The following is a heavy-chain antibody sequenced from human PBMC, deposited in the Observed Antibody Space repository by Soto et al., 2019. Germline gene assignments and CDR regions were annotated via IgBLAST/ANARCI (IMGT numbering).Heavy chain of an antibody. CDR3: ASTLIRTLGSGSYDSYQPRDFDY. CDR2: ILYDGSNK. V-gene: IGHV3-30-3*01. D-gene: IGHD3-10*01. J-gene: IGHJ4*02. CDR1: GFTFSSYA. Sequence: PGGYLRLSCAASGFTFSSYALHWVRQAPGTGLEWVPVILYDGSNKYYADYVQGRFIISRDNSKKTLYLQMNSLRAEDTAGYYCASTLIRTLGSGSYDSYQPRDFDYWGQGSLVTVS.